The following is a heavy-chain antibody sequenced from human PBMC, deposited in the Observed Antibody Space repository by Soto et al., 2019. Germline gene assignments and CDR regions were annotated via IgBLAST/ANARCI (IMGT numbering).Heavy chain of an antibody. Sequence: GGSLRLSCAASGFTFSSYAMHWVRQAPGKGLEWVAVISYDGSNKYYADSVKGRFTISRDNSKNTLYLQMNSLRAEDTAVYYCARDRVVVPAAVTRTIYYYYGMDVWGQGTTVTVSS. V-gene: IGHV3-30-3*01. D-gene: IGHD2-2*01. J-gene: IGHJ6*02. CDR1: GFTFSSYA. CDR2: ISYDGSNK. CDR3: ARDRVVVPAAVTRTIYYYYGMDV.